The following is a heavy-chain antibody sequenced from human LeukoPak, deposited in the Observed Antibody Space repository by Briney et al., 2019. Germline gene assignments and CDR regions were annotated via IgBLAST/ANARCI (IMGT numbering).Heavy chain of an antibody. D-gene: IGHD3-10*01. CDR2: MSYDGSTK. CDR3: AKDSGELLYGDAFDI. V-gene: IGHV3-30*18. CDR1: GFIFSTYG. Sequence: GGSLRLSCAASGFIFSTYGMHWVRQAPGKGLEWVAGMSYDGSTKYYADSVKGRFTISRDNSKNMLYLQMNSLRAEDTAVYYCAKDSGELLYGDAFDIWGQGTRVAVSS. J-gene: IGHJ3*02.